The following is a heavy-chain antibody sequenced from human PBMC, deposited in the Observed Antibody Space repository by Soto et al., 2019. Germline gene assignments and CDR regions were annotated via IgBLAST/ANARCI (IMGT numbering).Heavy chain of an antibody. CDR1: GFTFSSYW. J-gene: IGHJ4*02. CDR2: IKQDGSEK. Sequence: GGSLRLSCAASGFTFSSYWMSWVRQAPGKGLEWVANIKQDGSEKYYVDSVKGRFTISRDNSKNTLYLQMNSLRAEDTAVYYCAKDYSSSSNQDFDYWGQGTLVTVSS. D-gene: IGHD6-6*01. CDR3: AKDYSSSSNQDFDY. V-gene: IGHV3-7*01.